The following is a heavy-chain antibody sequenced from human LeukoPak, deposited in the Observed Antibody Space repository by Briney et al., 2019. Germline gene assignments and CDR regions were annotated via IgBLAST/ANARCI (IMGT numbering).Heavy chain of an antibody. V-gene: IGHV3-30*02. CDR1: GFTFSSYG. CDR2: IRYDGSDK. D-gene: IGHD5-18*01. J-gene: IGHJ4*02. CDR3: ARSGRGDSYANVEFDY. Sequence: GGSLRLSCAASGFTFSSYGMHWVRQTPGKGLEWVAFIRYDGSDKYYADSVKGRFTISRDNAKNSLYLQMNSLRAEDTAVYYCARSGRGDSYANVEFDYWGQGTLVTVSS.